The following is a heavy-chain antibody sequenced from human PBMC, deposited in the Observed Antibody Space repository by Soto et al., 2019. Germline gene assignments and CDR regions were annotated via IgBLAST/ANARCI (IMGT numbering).Heavy chain of an antibody. V-gene: IGHV3-74*01. D-gene: IGHD2-21*01. CDR3: ERLSGDRADFFSHARDT. J-gene: IGHJ6*02. CDR1: GVTFDPQW. Sequence: AGSLRLFCAAWGVTFDPQWLNWVRQALGKEPEWLSGNNSDGTISSYADSVKGRFTISRHNTRNTLSLQMNSLRADDTAVYYCERLSGDRADFFSHARDTWRQGTTITV. CDR2: NNSDGTIS.